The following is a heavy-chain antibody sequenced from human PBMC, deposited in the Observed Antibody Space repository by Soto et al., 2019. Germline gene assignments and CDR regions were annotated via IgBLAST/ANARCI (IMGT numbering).Heavy chain of an antibody. J-gene: IGHJ4*02. CDR1: GFTFSSYA. CDR3: ARDLGGAIDY. V-gene: IGHV3-30-3*01. CDR2: VSYDGSNK. D-gene: IGHD3-16*01. Sequence: QVQLVESGGGVVQPGRSLRLSCAASGFTFSSYAMHWVRQAPGKGLDWVAVVSYDGSNKYYADSVKGRFTCSRDNSKNTLYLQMNSLRPEDTALDYCARDLGGAIDYWGQGTLVTVSS.